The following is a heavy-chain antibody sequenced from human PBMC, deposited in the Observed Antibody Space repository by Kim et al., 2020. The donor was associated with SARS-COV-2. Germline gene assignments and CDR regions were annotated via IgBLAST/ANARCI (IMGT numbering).Heavy chain of an antibody. CDR2: INPNSGGS. D-gene: IGHD3-10*01. Sequence: ASVKVSCKASGYSFTDYYIHWVRQAPGQGLEWMGWINPNSGGSNIAQRFQSRVTMTRDTPISIAYMDLRRLTSDDTAVYYCARGPYSSGSGRYLLDPWGQ. J-gene: IGHJ5*02. CDR1: GYSFTDYY. V-gene: IGHV1-2*02. CDR3: ARGPYSSGSGRYLLDP.